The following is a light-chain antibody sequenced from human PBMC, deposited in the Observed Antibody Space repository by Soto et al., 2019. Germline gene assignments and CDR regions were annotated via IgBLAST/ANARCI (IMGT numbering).Light chain of an antibody. Sequence: DIQMPQSPSTLYESFGDRVTITCRASQRISRWLAWYQQKPGKAPKALIYDASTLRSGVPSRFSGGGSGTEFTLTISSLQPDDFATYYCQQYNTYSTFGQGTRLEIK. CDR1: QRISRW. V-gene: IGKV1-5*01. CDR2: DAS. J-gene: IGKJ5*01. CDR3: QQYNTYST.